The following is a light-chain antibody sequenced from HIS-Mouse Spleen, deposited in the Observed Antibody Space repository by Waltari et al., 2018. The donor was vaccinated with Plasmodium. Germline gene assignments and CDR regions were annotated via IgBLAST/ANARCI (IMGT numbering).Light chain of an antibody. J-gene: IGKJ4*01. CDR2: DAS. Sequence: DIQMTQSPSSLSASVGDRVTIPCRASQSISSYLNWYQQKQGKAPKLLIYDASSWQSGCPSRFSGSGSGTDFTRTISSLQSEDFATYYCQQSYSTPLTFGGGTKVEIK. CDR1: QSISSY. CDR3: QQSYSTPLT. V-gene: IGKV1-39*01.